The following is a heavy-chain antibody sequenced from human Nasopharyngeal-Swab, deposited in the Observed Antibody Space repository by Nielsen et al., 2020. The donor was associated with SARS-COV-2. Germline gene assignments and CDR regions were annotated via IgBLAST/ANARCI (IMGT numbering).Heavy chain of an antibody. V-gene: IGHV3-30*03. CDR2: ISYDGNNK. CDR3: AREVEGHYGMDV. J-gene: IGHJ6*02. Sequence: GESLKISCAASGFIFTSFGMHWVRQAPGKGLEWVAVISYDGNNKNYADAVKGRFTISRDNSKDTVFLEMNSLRPEDTAVYYCAREVEGHYGMDVWGQGTTVTVSS. D-gene: IGHD5-24*01. CDR1: GFIFTSFG.